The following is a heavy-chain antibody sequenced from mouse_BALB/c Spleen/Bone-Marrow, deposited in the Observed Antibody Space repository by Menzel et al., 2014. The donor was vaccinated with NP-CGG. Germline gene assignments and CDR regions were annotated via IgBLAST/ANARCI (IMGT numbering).Heavy chain of an antibody. J-gene: IGHJ3*01. CDR1: GYAFSSYW. CDR2: IYPGDGDT. CDR3: ARRGLWFAY. V-gene: IGHV1-80*01. Sequence: QVQLKHSGAELVRPGSSVKISCKASGYAFSSYWMNWVKQRPGQGLEWIGQIYPGDGDTNYNGKFKGKATLTADKSSSTAYMQLSSLTSEDSAVYFCARRGLWFAYWGQGTLVTVSA.